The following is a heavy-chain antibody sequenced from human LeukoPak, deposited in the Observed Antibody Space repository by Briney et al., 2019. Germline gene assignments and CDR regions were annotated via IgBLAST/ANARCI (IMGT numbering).Heavy chain of an antibody. D-gene: IGHD2-2*01. J-gene: IGHJ1*01. Sequence: PSETLSLTCTVSGGSISSYYWSWIRQPPGKGLEWIGYIYYSGSTNYNPSLKSRVTIPVDTSKNQFYLKLSSVTAADTAVYYWASVPESGYCSSTSCYEGSEYFQHWGQGTLVTVYS. CDR1: GGSISSYY. V-gene: IGHV4-59*01. CDR3: ASVPESGYCSSTSCYEGSEYFQH. CDR2: IYYSGST.